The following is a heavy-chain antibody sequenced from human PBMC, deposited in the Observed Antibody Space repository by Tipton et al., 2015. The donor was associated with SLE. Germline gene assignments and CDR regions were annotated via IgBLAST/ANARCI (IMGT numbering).Heavy chain of an antibody. CDR2: IYSSGNT. D-gene: IGHD6-19*01. J-gene: IGHJ5*02. Sequence: TLSLTCTVSGGSISSFYWSWIRQPAGKGLEWVGRIYSSGNTNYNPSLQSRVTMSLDTSKNQFSLKLSSVTAADTAVYYCARLGRGIAVASTGWFDPWGQGTLVTVSS. CDR1: GGSISSFY. CDR3: ARLGRGIAVASTGWFDP. V-gene: IGHV4-4*07.